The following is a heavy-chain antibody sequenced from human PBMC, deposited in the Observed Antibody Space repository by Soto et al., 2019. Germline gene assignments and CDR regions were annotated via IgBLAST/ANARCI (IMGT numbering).Heavy chain of an antibody. D-gene: IGHD5-12*01. V-gene: IGHV1-18*01. CDR2: ISAYNGNT. Sequence: ASVKVSCKASGYTFTSYGISWVRQAPGQGLEWMGWISAYNGNTNYAQKLQGRVTMTTDTSTSTAYMELRSLRSDDTAVYYCARESSGWWLRYYYFDYWGQGTLVTVSS. CDR3: ARESSGWWLRYYYFDY. J-gene: IGHJ4*02. CDR1: GYTFTSYG.